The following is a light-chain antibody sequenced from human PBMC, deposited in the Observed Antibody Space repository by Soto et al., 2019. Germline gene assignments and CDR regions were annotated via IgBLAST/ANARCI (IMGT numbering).Light chain of an antibody. CDR1: QSVLYSSNNKNY. Sequence: DIVMTQSPDSLAVSLGERATFNCKSSQSVLYSSNNKNYLAWYQQKPGQPPKLLIYWASTRESGVPDRFSGSGSGTDFTLTISSLQAEDVAVHYCQQYYSTPYTFGQGTKLEIK. V-gene: IGKV4-1*01. J-gene: IGKJ2*01. CDR3: QQYYSTPYT. CDR2: WAS.